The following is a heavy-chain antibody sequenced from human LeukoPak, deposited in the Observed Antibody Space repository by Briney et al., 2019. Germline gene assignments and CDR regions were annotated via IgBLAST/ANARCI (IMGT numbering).Heavy chain of an antibody. D-gene: IGHD6-13*01. Sequence: GGSLRLSCAASGFTFSSYSMNWVRQAPGKGLEWVSSIRSSSSYIYYADSVKGRFTISRDNAKNALYLQMNSLRAEDTAVYDCASSVGQQAYGMDVWGQGTTVTVSS. CDR2: IRSSSSYI. CDR3: ASSVGQQAYGMDV. CDR1: GFTFSSYS. J-gene: IGHJ6*02. V-gene: IGHV3-21*01.